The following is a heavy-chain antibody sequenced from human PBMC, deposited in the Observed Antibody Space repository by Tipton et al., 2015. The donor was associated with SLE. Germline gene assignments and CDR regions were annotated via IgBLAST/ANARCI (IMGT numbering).Heavy chain of an antibody. CDR2: INHSGST. Sequence: TLSLTCADYGGSFSGYYWSWIRQPPGKGLEWIGEINHSGSTNYNPSLKSRVTISVDTSKNQFSLKLSSVTAADTAVYFCARVSGSYLYYYYYNYIDVWGKGATVTVSS. CDR3: ARVSGSYLYYYYYNYIDV. D-gene: IGHD1-26*01. V-gene: IGHV4-34*01. J-gene: IGHJ6*03. CDR1: GGSFSGYY.